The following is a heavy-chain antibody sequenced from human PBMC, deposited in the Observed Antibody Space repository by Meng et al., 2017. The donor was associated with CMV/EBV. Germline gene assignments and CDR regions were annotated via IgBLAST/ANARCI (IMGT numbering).Heavy chain of an antibody. CDR3: ASHYDFWSGYTRDYYGMDV. CDR2: IKQDGSEK. CDR1: GFTFSSYW. D-gene: IGHD3-3*01. Sequence: GESLKISCAASGFTFSSYWLSWVRQAPGKGLEWVANIKQDGSEKYYVDSVKGRFTISRDNAKNSLYLQMNSLRAEDTAVYYCASHYDFWSGYTRDYYGMDVWGQGTMVTVSS. V-gene: IGHV3-7*01. J-gene: IGHJ6*02.